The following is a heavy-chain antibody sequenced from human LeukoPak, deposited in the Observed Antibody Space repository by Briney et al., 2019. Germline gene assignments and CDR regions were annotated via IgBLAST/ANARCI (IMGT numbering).Heavy chain of an antibody. J-gene: IGHJ5*02. D-gene: IGHD5-24*01. V-gene: IGHV3-66*01. CDR1: GFTVSGNH. Sequence: PGGSLRLSCVASGFTVSGNHIFWVRQAPGKGLEWVSVLYSDRATYYADSVKGRFTISRDNLKNTVYLQMNSVRVDDTATYYSARDREGYKVNWFHPWGQGTLVAVSS. CDR3: ARDREGYKVNWFHP. CDR2: LYSDRAT.